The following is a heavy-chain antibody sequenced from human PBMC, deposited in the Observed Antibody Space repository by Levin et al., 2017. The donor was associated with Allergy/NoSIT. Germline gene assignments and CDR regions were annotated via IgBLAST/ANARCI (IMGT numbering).Heavy chain of an antibody. CDR3: ARDRVIVGKTNYYYAMDV. V-gene: IGHV4-59*01. CDR2: IYHSGTT. J-gene: IGHJ6*02. D-gene: IGHD1-26*01. CDR1: GVSISDYF. Sequence: SQTLSLTCTVSGVSISDYFWSWVRESPGKGLEWIGHIYHSGTTNYNPSLRSRVTMSLDTSNNQFSLRLRSVTAADTAIYYCARDRVIVGKTNYYYAMDVWGHGTTVSVS.